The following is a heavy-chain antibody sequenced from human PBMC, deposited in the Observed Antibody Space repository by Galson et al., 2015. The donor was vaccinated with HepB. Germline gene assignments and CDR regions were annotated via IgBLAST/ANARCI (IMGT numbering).Heavy chain of an antibody. V-gene: IGHV1-69*13. CDR3: ATIGYCSSTSCSYYYYYMDV. CDR2: IIPIFGTA. J-gene: IGHJ6*03. Sequence: SVKVSCKASGGTFSSYAISWVRQAPGQGLEWMGGIIPIFGTANYAQKFQGRVTITADESTSTAYMELSSLRSEDTAVYYCATIGYCSSTSCSYYYYYMDVWGKGTTVTVSS. CDR1: GGTFSSYA. D-gene: IGHD2-2*03.